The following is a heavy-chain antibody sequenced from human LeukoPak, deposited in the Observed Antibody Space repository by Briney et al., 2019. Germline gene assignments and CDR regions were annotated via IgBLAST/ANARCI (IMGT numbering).Heavy chain of an antibody. D-gene: IGHD3-22*01. V-gene: IGHV1-8*01. CDR1: GYTFTSYD. J-gene: IGHJ1*01. CDR3: ARGLRDSSGREYFQH. CDR2: MNPNSGNT. Sequence: ASVKVSCKASGYTFTSYDMTWVRQAAGQGLEWMGWMNPNSGNTGYAQKFKGRVTMTGNTSISTAYMELSSLRSEDTAVYYCARGLRDSSGREYFQHWGQGTLVTVSS.